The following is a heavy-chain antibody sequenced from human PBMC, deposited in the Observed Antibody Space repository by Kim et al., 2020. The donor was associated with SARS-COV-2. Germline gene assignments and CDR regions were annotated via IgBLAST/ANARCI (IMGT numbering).Heavy chain of an antibody. CDR3: AKNSPGWLVYFDY. D-gene: IGHD2-15*01. V-gene: IGHV3-23*01. J-gene: IGHJ4*02. Sequence: YADSVKGRFTISRDNSKNTLYLQMNSLRAEDTAVYYCAKNSPGWLVYFDYWGQGTLVTVSS.